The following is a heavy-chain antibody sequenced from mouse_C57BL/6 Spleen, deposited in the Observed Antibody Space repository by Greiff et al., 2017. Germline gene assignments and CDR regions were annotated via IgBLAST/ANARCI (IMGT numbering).Heavy chain of an antibody. CDR2: INPNYGTT. CDR3: DLINYYGSSQYYFDD. D-gene: IGHD1-1*01. V-gene: IGHV1-39*01. Sequence: EVQRVESGPELVKPGASVKISCKASGYSFTDYNMNWVKPSNGKSLEWIGVINPNYGTTSYNQKFKGKATLTVDQSSSTAYMQLNSLTSEDSAVYYCDLINYYGSSQYYFDDWGQGTTLTVAS. CDR1: GYSFTDYN. J-gene: IGHJ2*01.